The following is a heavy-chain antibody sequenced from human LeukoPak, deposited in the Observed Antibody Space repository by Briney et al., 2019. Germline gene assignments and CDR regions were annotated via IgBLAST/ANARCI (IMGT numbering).Heavy chain of an antibody. CDR1: GYTLTELS. Sequence: ASVKVSCKVSGYTLTELSMHWVRQAPGKGLEWMGGFDPEDGESIYAQKFQGRVTMTEDTSTDTAYMELSSLRSEDTAAYYCATTYEAMVRGGDGYYFDYWGQGTLVTVSS. V-gene: IGHV1-24*01. CDR3: ATTYEAMVRGGDGYYFDY. D-gene: IGHD3-10*01. CDR2: FDPEDGES. J-gene: IGHJ4*02.